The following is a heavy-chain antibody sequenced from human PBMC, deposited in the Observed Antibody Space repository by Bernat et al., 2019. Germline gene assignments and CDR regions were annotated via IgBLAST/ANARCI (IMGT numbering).Heavy chain of an antibody. CDR1: GFTFSSYG. J-gene: IGHJ6*03. CDR3: ARGPTYYYYYMDV. Sequence: QVQLVESGGGVVQPGRSLRLSCAASGFTFSSYGMHWVRQTPGKGLEWLAVISFDGSNKYYADSVKGRFTISRDNSKNTLYLQMNSLRAEDTAVYYCARGPTYYYYYMDVWGKGTTVTVSS. V-gene: IGHV3-30*03. CDR2: ISFDGSNK.